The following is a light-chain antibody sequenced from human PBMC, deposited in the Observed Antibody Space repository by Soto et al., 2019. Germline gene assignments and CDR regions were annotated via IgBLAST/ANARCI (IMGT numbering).Light chain of an antibody. J-gene: IGKJ1*01. CDR2: GAS. V-gene: IGKV3-20*01. CDR1: QSVSSSY. Sequence: EIVLTQSPGTLSLSPGERATLSCRASQSVSSSYLAWYQQKPGQAPRPLIYGASSRAIGIPDRFSGSGSGTDFTLTISRQEPEDFAVYYCQQYGSSPWTVGQGTKVEIK. CDR3: QQYGSSPWT.